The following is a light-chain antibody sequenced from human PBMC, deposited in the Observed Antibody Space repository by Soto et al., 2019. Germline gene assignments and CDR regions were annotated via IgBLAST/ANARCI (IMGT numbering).Light chain of an antibody. CDR1: QRVSGNY. CDR3: QQYDTLPRT. V-gene: IGKV3-20*01. Sequence: EIVLTQSPGTLSLSPGETATLSCRASQRVSGNYLAWYRQVHGQAPSLLIHGASNRATGIPDRFNGSGSGTDFTLTISRLEPEESAVYYCQQYDTLPRTFGQGTKVEIK. J-gene: IGKJ1*01. CDR2: GAS.